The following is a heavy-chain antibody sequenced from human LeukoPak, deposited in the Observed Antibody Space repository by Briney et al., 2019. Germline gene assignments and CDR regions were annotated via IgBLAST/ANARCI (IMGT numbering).Heavy chain of an antibody. CDR3: AKDPTMIVVVISDY. Sequence: GSLRLSCAASGFTFSSYAMSWVRQAPGKGLEWVSAICGSGGSTYYADSVKGRFTISRDNSKNTLYLQMNSLRAKDTAVYYCAKDPTMIVVVISDYWGQGTLVTVSS. V-gene: IGHV3-23*01. D-gene: IGHD3-22*01. CDR1: GFTFSSYA. J-gene: IGHJ4*02. CDR2: ICGSGGST.